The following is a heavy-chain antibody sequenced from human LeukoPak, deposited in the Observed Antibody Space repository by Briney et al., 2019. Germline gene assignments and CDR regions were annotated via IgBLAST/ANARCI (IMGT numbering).Heavy chain of an antibody. D-gene: IGHD2-2*01. V-gene: IGHV1-18*01. CDR3: ARGPIIDIVVIPAADYYHMDV. J-gene: IGHJ6*03. Sequence: ASVKVSCKASGYTLPSYGISWVRQAPGQGREWMGWISAYNGNTRYAQKLQGRVTMTTDTSTSTAYMELRSLRSDDTAVYYCARGPIIDIVVIPAADYYHMDVWGKGTTVTVSS. CDR1: GYTLPSYG. CDR2: ISAYNGNT.